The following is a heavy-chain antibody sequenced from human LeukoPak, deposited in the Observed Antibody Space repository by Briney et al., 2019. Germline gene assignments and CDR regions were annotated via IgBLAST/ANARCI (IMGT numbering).Heavy chain of an antibody. V-gene: IGHV4-30-4*08. J-gene: IGHJ6*03. CDR2: IYYSGST. Sequence: PSQTLSLTCTVSGGSISSGDDYWSWIRQPPGKGLECIGYIYYSGSTYYNPSLKSRVTISVDTSKNQFSLKLSSVTAADTAVYYCARGVVPYYYYYYMDVWGKGTTVTVSS. D-gene: IGHD2-15*01. CDR3: ARGVVPYYYYYYMDV. CDR1: GGSISSGDDY.